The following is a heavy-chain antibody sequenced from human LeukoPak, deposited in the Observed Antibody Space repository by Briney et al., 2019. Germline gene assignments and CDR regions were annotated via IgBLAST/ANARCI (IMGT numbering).Heavy chain of an antibody. J-gene: IGHJ4*02. CDR2: INHSGST. CDR3: ARWRGGSYYY. V-gene: IGHV4-34*01. D-gene: IGHD2-15*01. CDR1: GGSFSGYY. Sequence: PSETLSLTCAVYGGSFSGYYWSWIRQPPGKGLEWIGEINHSGSTNYNPSLKSRVTISVDTSKNQFSLKLSSVTAADTAVYYCARWRGGSYYYWGQGTLVTVSS.